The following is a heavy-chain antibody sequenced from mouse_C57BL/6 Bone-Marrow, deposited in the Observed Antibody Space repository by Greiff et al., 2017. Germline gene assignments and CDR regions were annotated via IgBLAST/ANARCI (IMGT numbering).Heavy chain of an antibody. CDR2: ISSGGSYT. CDR3: ASLYGSSGYYAMDY. J-gene: IGHJ4*01. D-gene: IGHD1-1*01. CDR1: GFTFSSYG. Sequence: DVKLVESGGDLVKPGGSLKLSCAASGFTFSSYGMSWVRQTPDKRLEWVATISSGGSYTYYPDSVKGRFTISRDNAKNTLYLQMSSLKSEDTAMYYCASLYGSSGYYAMDYWGQGTSVTVSS. V-gene: IGHV5-6*02.